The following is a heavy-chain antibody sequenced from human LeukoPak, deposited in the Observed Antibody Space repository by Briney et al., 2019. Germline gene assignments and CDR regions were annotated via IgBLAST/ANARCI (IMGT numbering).Heavy chain of an antibody. CDR2: INHSGST. V-gene: IGHV4-34*01. CDR1: GGSFSGYY. Sequence: PSETLSLTCAVYGGSFSGYYWSWIRQPPGKGLEWIGEINHSGSTNYNPSLKSRVTISVDTSKNQFSLKLSSVTAADTAVYYCAREAFSGASSTMDVWGKGTTVTISS. CDR3: AREAFSGASSTMDV. J-gene: IGHJ6*03. D-gene: IGHD3-10*01.